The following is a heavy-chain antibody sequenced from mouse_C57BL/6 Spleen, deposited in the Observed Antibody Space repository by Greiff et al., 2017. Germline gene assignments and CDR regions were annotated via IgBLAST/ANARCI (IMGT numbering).Heavy chain of an antibody. CDR3: ARELLDAMDY. D-gene: IGHD1-1*01. CDR2: IYPGDGDT. Sequence: QVQLQQSGPELVKPGASVKISCKASGYAFSSSWMNWVKQRPGKGLEWIGRIYPGDGDTNYNGKFKGKATLTADKSSSPAYMQLSSLTSEDSAVYFCARELLDAMDYWGQGTSVTVSS. CDR1: GYAFSSSW. V-gene: IGHV1-82*01. J-gene: IGHJ4*01.